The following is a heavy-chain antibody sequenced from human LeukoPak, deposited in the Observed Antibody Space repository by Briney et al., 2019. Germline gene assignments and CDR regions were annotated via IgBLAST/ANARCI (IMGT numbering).Heavy chain of an antibody. Sequence: GGSLRLSCAASGFTFSNAWMSWVRQAPGKGLEWVSYISSSGSTIYYADSVKVRFTISRDNAKNSLYLQMNSLRAEDTAVYYCARGRKGELIYWGQGTLVTVSS. CDR3: ARGRKGELIY. J-gene: IGHJ4*02. D-gene: IGHD3-16*01. CDR1: GFTFSNAW. V-gene: IGHV3-11*04. CDR2: ISSSGSTI.